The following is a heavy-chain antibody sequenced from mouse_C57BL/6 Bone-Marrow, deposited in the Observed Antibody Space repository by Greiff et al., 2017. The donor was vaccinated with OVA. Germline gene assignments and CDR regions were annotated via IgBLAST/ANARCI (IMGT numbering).Heavy chain of an antibody. CDR2: IYPGDGDT. Sequence: QVQLKESVPELVKPGASVKISCKASGYAFSSSWMNWVKQRPGKGLEWIGRIYPGDGDTNYNGKFKGKATLTADKSSSTAYMQLRSLTSEDSAVYFCAIYYFDYWGQGTTLTVSS. CDR1: GYAFSSSW. J-gene: IGHJ2*01. V-gene: IGHV1-82*01. CDR3: AIYYFDY.